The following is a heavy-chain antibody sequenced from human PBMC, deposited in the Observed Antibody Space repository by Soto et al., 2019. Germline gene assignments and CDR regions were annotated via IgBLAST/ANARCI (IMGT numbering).Heavy chain of an antibody. J-gene: IGHJ4*02. CDR2: ISSTGKFI. V-gene: IGHV3-21*01. Sequence: EVQLVESGGGLVKPGGSLRLSCAGSGFTFSSYSMHWVRQAPGEPLEWVSSISSTGKFISYADSVKGRFTISRHNTENSLSLQMNSLRAEDTAVYYCARECSLYVDSLSNGLDYWGQGTLVTVSS. D-gene: IGHD4-17*01. CDR1: GFTFSSYS. CDR3: ARECSLYVDSLSNGLDY.